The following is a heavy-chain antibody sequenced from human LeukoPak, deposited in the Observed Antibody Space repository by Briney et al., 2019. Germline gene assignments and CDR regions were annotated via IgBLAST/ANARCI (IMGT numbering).Heavy chain of an antibody. J-gene: IGHJ5*02. CDR1: GGTFSSYA. V-gene: IGHV1-69*04. D-gene: IGHD6-13*01. CDR3: ARHIAGENYFDP. Sequence: GASVKVSCKASGGTFSSYAIAWVRQAPGHGLECLGRVIPILGVTTYAQNFQDRVTITADKPTGTAYMELSSLTSADTAMYYCARHIAGENYFDPWGQGTLVTVSS. CDR2: VIPILGVT.